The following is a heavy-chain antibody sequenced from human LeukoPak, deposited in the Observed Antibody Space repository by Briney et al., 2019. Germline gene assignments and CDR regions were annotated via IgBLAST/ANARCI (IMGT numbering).Heavy chain of an antibody. CDR3: AKDGSSWYVDYFDD. D-gene: IGHD6-13*01. Sequence: GGSVTVSCAASGFTFSSYAMSWLRQAPGKGLEWVGASSGRGGITYYEDTVRGRCTVSRDNSKNPLHMQMSSLRAEDTAVYYCAKDGSSWYVDYFDDWGQGTLVTVSS. CDR2: SSGRGGIT. J-gene: IGHJ4*02. CDR1: GFTFSSYA. V-gene: IGHV3-23*01.